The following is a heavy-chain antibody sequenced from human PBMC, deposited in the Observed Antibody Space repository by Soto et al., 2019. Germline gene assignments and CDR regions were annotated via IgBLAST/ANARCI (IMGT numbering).Heavy chain of an antibody. CDR2: FYYSGST. D-gene: IGHD6-13*01. V-gene: IGHV4-59*08. CDR3: ARHVHSSSWGIGG. J-gene: IGHJ6*02. Sequence: SETLSLTCTVSGGSISSYYWSWIRQPPGKGLEWIGYFYYSGSTNNNPSLKSRVTISVDTSKNQFFLKLTSVIAAATAMYYCARHVHSSSWGIGGWGQGSTFAVPS. CDR1: GGSISSYY.